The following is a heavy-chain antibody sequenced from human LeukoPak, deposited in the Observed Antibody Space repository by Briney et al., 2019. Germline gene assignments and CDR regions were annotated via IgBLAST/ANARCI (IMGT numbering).Heavy chain of an antibody. D-gene: IGHD6-25*01. CDR1: GGSISSSSYY. Sequence: SETLSLTCTVSGGSISSSSYYWGWIRQPPGKGLEWIGSIYYSGSTYYNPSLKSRVTISVDTSKNQFSLKLSSVTAADTAVYYYASLSAAEDYWGQGTLVTVSS. CDR3: ASLSAAEDY. J-gene: IGHJ4*02. CDR2: IYYSGST. V-gene: IGHV4-39*01.